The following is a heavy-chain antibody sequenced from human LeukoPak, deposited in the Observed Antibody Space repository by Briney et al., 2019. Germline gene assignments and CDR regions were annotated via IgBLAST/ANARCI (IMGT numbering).Heavy chain of an antibody. D-gene: IGHD1-14*01. Sequence: PGGSLRLSCAASGFTVSSNYMSWVRQAPGKGLEWVSIIYSAGTTYYADSVKARFTISRDNSKNTLYLQMNSLRAEDTAVYYCVKRHSGPVKTESDAFDIWGQGTMVTVSS. CDR2: IYSAGTT. J-gene: IGHJ3*02. CDR3: VKRHSGPVKTESDAFDI. V-gene: IGHV3-66*04. CDR1: GFTVSSNY.